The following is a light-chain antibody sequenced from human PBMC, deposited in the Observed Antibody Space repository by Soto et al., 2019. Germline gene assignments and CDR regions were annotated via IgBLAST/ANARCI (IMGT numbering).Light chain of an antibody. J-gene: IGKJ1*01. CDR3: QNYKSLSLWFGRE. Sequence: DVQLPQSPSSLSASVGDRISITCRASQGINSNVAWSQQKPGRSPTILIYAASTLESGVPSRFSGSGSDTDFTLTISCLQPEDAGIYYCQNYKSLSLWFGREVGKGTKVEVK. V-gene: IGKV1-27*01. CDR1: QGINSN. CDR2: AAS.